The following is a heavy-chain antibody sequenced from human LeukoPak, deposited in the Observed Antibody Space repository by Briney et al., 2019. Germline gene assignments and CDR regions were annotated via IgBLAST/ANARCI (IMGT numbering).Heavy chain of an antibody. CDR2: IYYSGST. V-gene: IGHV4-30-4*07. Sequence: SQTLSLTCAVSGGSISSGGYSWSWIRQPPGKGLEWIGYIYYSGSTYYNPSLKSRVTISVDASKNQFSLKLSSVTAADTAVYYCARARYYDILTGYSTYYFDYWGQGTLVTVSS. J-gene: IGHJ4*02. D-gene: IGHD3-9*01. CDR3: ARARYYDILTGYSTYYFDY. CDR1: GGSISSGGYS.